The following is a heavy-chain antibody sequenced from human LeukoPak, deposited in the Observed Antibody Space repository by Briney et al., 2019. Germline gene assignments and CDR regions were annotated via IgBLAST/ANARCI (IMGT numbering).Heavy chain of an antibody. V-gene: IGHV3-30*02. CDR3: ARDLVDYYYYMDV. J-gene: IGHJ6*03. CDR1: GFTFSSYS. D-gene: IGHD2-15*01. CDR2: IRSDGSNK. Sequence: PGGSLRLSCAASGFTFSSYSMNWARQAPGKGLEWVAFIRSDGSNKYYADSVKGRFTISRDNSKNTLYLQLNSLRAEDTAVYYCARDLVDYYYYMDVWGKGTTVTISS.